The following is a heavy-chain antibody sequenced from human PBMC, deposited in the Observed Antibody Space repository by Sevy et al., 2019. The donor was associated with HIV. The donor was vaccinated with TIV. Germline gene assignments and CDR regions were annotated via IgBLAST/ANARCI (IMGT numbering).Heavy chain of an antibody. CDR1: GGSFSGYY. D-gene: IGHD2-2*01. V-gene: IGHV4-34*01. CDR2: INHSGST. J-gene: IGHJ3*02. CDR3: ARHCTGTSCSHAFDI. Sequence: SETLSLTCAVYGGSFSGYYWSWISQPPGKGLEWIGEINHSGSTNYNPSLKSRVTISVDTSKNQFSLKLSSVTAADTAVYYCARHCTGTSCSHAFDIWGQGTMLTVSS.